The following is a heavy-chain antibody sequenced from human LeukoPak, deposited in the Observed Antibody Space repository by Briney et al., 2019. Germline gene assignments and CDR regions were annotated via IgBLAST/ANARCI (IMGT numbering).Heavy chain of an antibody. V-gene: IGHV3-11*03. Sequence: GGSLRLSCATSGFTFSDYYVNWIRQAPGKGLEWVSYISSSSDTNYADSVRGRFTISRDNGRNSLYLQMNSLRAEDTAVYYCASYGPGSYPEYWGQGTLVTVSS. D-gene: IGHD3-10*01. J-gene: IGHJ4*02. CDR3: ASYGPGSYPEY. CDR2: ISSSSDT. CDR1: GFTFSDYY.